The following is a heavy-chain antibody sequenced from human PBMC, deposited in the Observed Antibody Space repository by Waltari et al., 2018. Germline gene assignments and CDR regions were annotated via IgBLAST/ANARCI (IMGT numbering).Heavy chain of an antibody. CDR1: GFTFSSTA. Sequence: EVQLVESGGGLVQPGGSLRLSCAASGFTFSSTAMSWVRQVPGKGLEWVSSISGNGANTYYADSVKGRFTISRDNSKNTLFLQMDSLRAEDTAVYYCAKALTLSSTWDMHWGQGTLVTVSS. CDR2: ISGNGANT. D-gene: IGHD6-13*01. CDR3: AKALTLSSTWDMH. J-gene: IGHJ4*02. V-gene: IGHV3-23*04.